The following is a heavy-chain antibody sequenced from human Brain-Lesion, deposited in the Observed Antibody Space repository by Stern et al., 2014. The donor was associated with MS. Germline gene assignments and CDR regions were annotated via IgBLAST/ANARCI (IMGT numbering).Heavy chain of an antibody. CDR3: ARGHIPYAYNYLFDY. Sequence: VQLVESGGGVVQPGTSLRLSCAASGFTSSSYGMHWVRQAPGKGLEWVALAWYDGSTAYYTNSVKGRFTISRDNSKNTLSLQMNSLTAEDTAVYYCARGHIPYAYNYLFDYWGQGTLVTVSS. CDR1: GFTSSSYG. V-gene: IGHV3-33*01. D-gene: IGHD5-24*01. CDR2: AWYDGSTA. J-gene: IGHJ4*02.